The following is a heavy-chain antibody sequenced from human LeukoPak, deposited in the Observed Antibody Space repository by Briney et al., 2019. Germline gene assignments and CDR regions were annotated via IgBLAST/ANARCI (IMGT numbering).Heavy chain of an antibody. CDR2: ISYDGSNK. J-gene: IGHJ6*02. CDR3: AREEVLLWFGELIAGTSTDV. CDR1: GFTFSSYA. V-gene: IGHV3-30*01. Sequence: GRSLRLSCAASGFTFSSYAMHWVRQAPGRGLEWGAVISYDGSNKYYADSVKGRFTISRDNSKNTLYLQMNRLRAEDTAVYYCAREEVLLWFGELIAGTSTDVWGQGTTVSVSS. D-gene: IGHD3-10*01.